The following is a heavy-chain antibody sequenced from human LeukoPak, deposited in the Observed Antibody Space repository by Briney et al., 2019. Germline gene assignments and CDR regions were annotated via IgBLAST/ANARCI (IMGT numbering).Heavy chain of an antibody. J-gene: IGHJ4*02. V-gene: IGHV4-39*01. CDR1: GGSISSGSYY. CDR3: ARQATTLDY. Sequence: ETLSLTCTVSGGSISSGSYYWGWIRQPPGKGLEWIGSIYYSGSTYYNPSLKSRVTISVDTSKNQFSLKLSSVTAADTAVYYCARQATTLDYWGQGTLVTVSS. D-gene: IGHD1-26*01. CDR2: IYYSGST.